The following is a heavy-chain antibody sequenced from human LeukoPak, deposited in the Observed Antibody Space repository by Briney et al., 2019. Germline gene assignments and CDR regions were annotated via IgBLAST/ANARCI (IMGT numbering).Heavy chain of an antibody. CDR2: IHYSGST. V-gene: IGHV4-39*01. CDR3: ARRVRGWLQLDY. Sequence: SETLSLTCTVSGGSISSNSYYWGWIRQPPGKGLEWIGSIHYSGSTYYNPSLKSRVTISVDTSKNQFSLKLSSVTAADTAVYYCARRVRGWLQLDYWGQGTLVTVSS. D-gene: IGHD5-24*01. CDR1: GGSISSNSYY. J-gene: IGHJ4*02.